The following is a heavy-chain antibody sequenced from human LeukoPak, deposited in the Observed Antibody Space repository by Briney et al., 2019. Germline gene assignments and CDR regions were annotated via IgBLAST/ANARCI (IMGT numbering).Heavy chain of an antibody. Sequence: PGSSLRLSCAASGFTFSRYGMHWVRQAPGKGLEWVAVISYDGSNKYYGDSVKGRFTISRDNSKNTLYLQMNSLRAEDTAVYYCAKPLDSSGYYTFDIWGQGTMVTVSS. V-gene: IGHV3-30*18. J-gene: IGHJ3*02. CDR1: GFTFSRYG. CDR3: AKPLDSSGYYTFDI. CDR2: ISYDGSNK. D-gene: IGHD3-22*01.